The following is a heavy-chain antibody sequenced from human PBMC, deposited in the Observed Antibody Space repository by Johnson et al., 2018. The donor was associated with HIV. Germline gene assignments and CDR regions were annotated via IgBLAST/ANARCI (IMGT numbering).Heavy chain of an antibody. D-gene: IGHD6-13*01. Sequence: QVLLVESGGGLVQPGGSLRLSCAASGFTFSDYYMSWMRQAPGQGLEWVAVISYDGSDKYYADSVKGRFTISRDNSKNTLYLQMNSLRAEDTAAYSCARDYGRGPRSGNWQQLATDAFDIWGQGTMVTVSS. J-gene: IGHJ3*02. CDR2: ISYDGSDK. CDR3: ARDYGRGPRSGNWQQLATDAFDI. CDR1: GFTFSDYY. V-gene: IGHV3-30*03.